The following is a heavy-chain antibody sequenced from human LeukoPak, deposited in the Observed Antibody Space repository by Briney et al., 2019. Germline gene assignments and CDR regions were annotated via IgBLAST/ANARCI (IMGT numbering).Heavy chain of an antibody. D-gene: IGHD2-15*01. V-gene: IGHV5-51*01. Sequence: GESLKISCKGSGYIFTSYWIGWGRQLPGKGLEWMGIIYPGDSDTRYSPSFQGQVTISADKSISTACLQWSSLKASDTAMYYCAYGGYCSGGSCQGAFDIWGQGTMVTVSS. CDR1: GYIFTSYW. CDR2: IYPGDSDT. J-gene: IGHJ3*02. CDR3: AYGGYCSGGSCQGAFDI.